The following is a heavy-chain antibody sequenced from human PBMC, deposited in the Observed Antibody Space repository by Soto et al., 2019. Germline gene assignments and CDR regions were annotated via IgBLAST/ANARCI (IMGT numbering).Heavy chain of an antibody. CDR2: IIPIFGTA. J-gene: IGHJ5*02. CDR3: GGSGSYYRSWFDP. V-gene: IGHV1-69*13. CDR1: GGTFSSYA. D-gene: IGHD3-10*01. Sequence: GASVKVSCKASGGTFSSYAISWVRQAPGQGLEWMGGIIPIFGTANYAQKFQGRVTITADESTSTAYMELSSLRSEDTAVYYCGGSGSYYRSWFDPWGQGTPVTVSS.